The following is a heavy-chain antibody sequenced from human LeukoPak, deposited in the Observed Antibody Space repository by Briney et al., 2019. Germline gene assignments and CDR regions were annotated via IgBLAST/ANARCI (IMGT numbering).Heavy chain of an antibody. CDR3: ARHSHSSGYAY. CDR1: GYTFTGYY. J-gene: IGHJ4*02. Sequence: GASVKVSCKASGYTFTGYYMHWVRQAPGQGLEWMGWINPNSGGTNYAQKFQGRVTMTRDTSISTAYMELSSLRSEDTAVYYCARHSHSSGYAYWGQGTLVTVSS. V-gene: IGHV1-2*02. CDR2: INPNSGGT. D-gene: IGHD3-22*01.